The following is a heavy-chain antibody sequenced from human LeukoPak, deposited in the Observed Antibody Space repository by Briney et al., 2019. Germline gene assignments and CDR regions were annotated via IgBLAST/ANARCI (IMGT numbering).Heavy chain of an antibody. CDR3: ARACSGGSCYPQDDYYYYGMDV. CDR1: GFTFSCYG. V-gene: IGHV3-33*01. J-gene: IGHJ6*04. CDR2: IWYDGSNK. Sequence: PGGSLRLSCAASGFTFSCYGMHWVRQAPGKGLERVAVIWYDGSNKYYADSVKGRFTISRDNSKNTLYLQMNSLRAEDTAVYYCARACSGGSCYPQDDYYYYGMDVWGKGTTVTVSS. D-gene: IGHD2-15*01.